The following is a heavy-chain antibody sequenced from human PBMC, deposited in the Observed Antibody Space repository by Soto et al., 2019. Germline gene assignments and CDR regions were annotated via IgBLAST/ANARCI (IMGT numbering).Heavy chain of an antibody. J-gene: IGHJ5*02. CDR1: GYTFTSYG. V-gene: IGHV1-18*01. CDR2: ISAYNGNK. CDR3: ARDYTSLFRFDP. Sequence: ASVKVSCKASGYTFTSYGISWVRQAPGQGLEWMGWISAYNGNKKYAQKLQGRVTMTTDTSTSTAYMELRSLRSDDTAVYYCARDYTSLFRFDPWGQGTLVTVSS.